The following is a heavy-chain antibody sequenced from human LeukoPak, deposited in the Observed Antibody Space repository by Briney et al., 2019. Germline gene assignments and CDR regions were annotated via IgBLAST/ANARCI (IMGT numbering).Heavy chain of an antibody. CDR3: ATSRTLDY. CDR1: GFTFDDYA. Sequence: GGSLRLSCAASGFTFDDYAMHWVRQAPGKGLEWVSGISWNSGSIGYADSVKGRFTISRDNAKNSLYLQMNSLRADDTAVYYCATSRTLDYWGQGTLVTVSS. D-gene: IGHD2-2*01. V-gene: IGHV3-9*01. J-gene: IGHJ4*02. CDR2: ISWNSGSI.